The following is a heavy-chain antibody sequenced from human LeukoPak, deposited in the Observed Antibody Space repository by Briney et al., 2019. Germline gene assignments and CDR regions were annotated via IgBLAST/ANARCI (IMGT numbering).Heavy chain of an antibody. D-gene: IGHD5-18*01. Sequence: SETLSLTCTVSGGFIHTYNWIWIRQPAGKGLEWVGRNNVAGNSYYNPSLKGRVSISVGRPNNRFSLELTSVTAADTAVYYCARDREHSYGSDLDHWGQGILVTVSS. CDR1: GGFIHTYN. CDR3: ARDREHSYGSDLDH. J-gene: IGHJ4*02. CDR2: NNVAGNS. V-gene: IGHV4-4*07.